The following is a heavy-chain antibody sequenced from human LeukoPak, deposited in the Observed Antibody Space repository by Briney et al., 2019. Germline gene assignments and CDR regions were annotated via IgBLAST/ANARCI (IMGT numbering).Heavy chain of an antibody. CDR2: ISSSGSTI. Sequence: GGSLRLSCAASGFTFSSYEMNWARQAPGKGLEWVSYISSSGSTIYYADSVKGRFTISRDNAKNSLYLQMNSLRAEDTAVYYCARVGQWELLGAFDIWGQGTMVTVSS. V-gene: IGHV3-48*03. CDR3: ARVGQWELLGAFDI. D-gene: IGHD1-26*01. J-gene: IGHJ3*02. CDR1: GFTFSSYE.